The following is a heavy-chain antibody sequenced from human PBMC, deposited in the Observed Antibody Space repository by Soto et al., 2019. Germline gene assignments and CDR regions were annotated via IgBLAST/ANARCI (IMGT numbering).Heavy chain of an antibody. Sequence: PSETLSLTCAVYGGSFSGYYWSWIRQPPGKGLGWIGEINHSGSTNYNPSLKSRVTISVDTSKNQFSLKLSAVTAADTAVYYCARGRSLDRVAAVYYFDYWGQGTLVTVSS. D-gene: IGHD6-13*01. CDR1: GGSFSGYY. J-gene: IGHJ4*02. CDR3: ARGRSLDRVAAVYYFDY. V-gene: IGHV4-34*01. CDR2: INHSGST.